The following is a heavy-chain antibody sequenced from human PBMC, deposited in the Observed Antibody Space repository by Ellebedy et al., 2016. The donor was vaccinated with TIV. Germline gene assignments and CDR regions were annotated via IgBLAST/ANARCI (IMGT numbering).Heavy chain of an antibody. Sequence: PGGSLRLSCVASGFTFSIYGMSWFRQAPGKGLEWVASLKEAGSYTYYVDSVKGRFTISKDTAKNSLYLEMSSLRADDTAVYYCARNKRGDNWGQGTLVTVSS. J-gene: IGHJ4*02. CDR2: LKEAGSYT. V-gene: IGHV3-7*03. CDR3: ARNKRGDN. CDR1: GFTFSIYG.